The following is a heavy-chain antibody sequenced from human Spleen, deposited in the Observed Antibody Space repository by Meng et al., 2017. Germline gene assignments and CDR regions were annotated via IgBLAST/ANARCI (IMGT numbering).Heavy chain of an antibody. Sequence: SETLSLTCAVSGFSISSGYYWGWIRQPPGKGLEGIGSVYHTGSTNYNPSLKSRVTISVDTSKNQFSLKPSCVTAADTAVYYCARDRSRGEKYFDYWGQGTLVTVSS. CDR1: GFSISSGYY. CDR3: ARDRSRGEKYFDY. V-gene: IGHV4-38-2*02. D-gene: IGHD3-10*01. CDR2: VYHTGST. J-gene: IGHJ4*02.